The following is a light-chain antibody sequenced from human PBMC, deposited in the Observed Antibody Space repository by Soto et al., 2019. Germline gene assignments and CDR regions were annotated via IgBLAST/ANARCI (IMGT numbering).Light chain of an antibody. Sequence: EIVMTQSPDTLSVSPGEGATLSCRASRSISRYLAWYQHQPGQAPRLLIYDTSARAAGIPARFSGSGSATEFTLTISSLQSEDFALYYCQHTLKWPPTFGQGTKVDIK. V-gene: IGKV3-15*01. CDR3: QHTLKWPPT. J-gene: IGKJ1*01. CDR2: DTS. CDR1: RSISRY.